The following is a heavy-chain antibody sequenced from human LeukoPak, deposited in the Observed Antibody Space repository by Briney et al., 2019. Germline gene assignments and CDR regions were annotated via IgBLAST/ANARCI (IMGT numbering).Heavy chain of an antibody. Sequence: GGSLRLSCAASGFTFSSYSMNWVRQAPGKGLEWVSSISSSSSYIYYADSVKGRFTISRDNAKNSLYLQMNSLRAEDTAVYYCAREKNYYDSSGYYLDAFDIWGQGTMVTVPS. CDR1: GFTFSSYS. CDR3: AREKNYYDSSGYYLDAFDI. J-gene: IGHJ3*02. V-gene: IGHV3-21*01. CDR2: ISSSSSYI. D-gene: IGHD3-22*01.